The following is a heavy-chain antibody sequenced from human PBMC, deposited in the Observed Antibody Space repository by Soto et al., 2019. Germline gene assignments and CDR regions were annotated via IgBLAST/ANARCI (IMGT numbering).Heavy chain of an antibody. CDR1: GYTFTGYY. D-gene: IGHD6-6*01. CDR3: ARGKAEYSSSHDAFDI. CDR2: INPNSGGT. V-gene: IGHV1-2*04. Sequence: ASVKVSCKASGYTFTGYYMHWVRQAPGQGLEWMGWINPNSGGTNYAQKFQGWVTMTRDTSISTAYMELSRLRSDDTAVYYCARGKAEYSSSHDAFDIWGQGTMVTVSS. J-gene: IGHJ3*02.